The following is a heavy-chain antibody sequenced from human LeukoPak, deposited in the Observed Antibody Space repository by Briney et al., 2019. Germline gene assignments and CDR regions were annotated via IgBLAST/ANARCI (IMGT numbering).Heavy chain of an antibody. CDR2: IHSSGGT. V-gene: IGHV3-53*01. CDR3: ARFRTWGDKAFDY. D-gene: IGHD2-21*02. J-gene: IGHJ4*02. CDR1: GFTGSNNY. Sequence: GGSLRLSCAASGFTGSNNYMSWVRQAPGKGLEWVSAIHSSGGTYYADSVKGRFTISRDSAKNSLYLQMNSLRAEDTAVYYCARFRTWGDKAFDYWGQGTLVTVSS.